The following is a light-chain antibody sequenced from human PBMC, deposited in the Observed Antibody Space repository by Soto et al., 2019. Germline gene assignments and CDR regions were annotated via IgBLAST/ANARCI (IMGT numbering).Light chain of an antibody. CDR2: YDS. CDR1: NIGSKS. CDR3: QVWDISSGHVV. V-gene: IGLV3-21*01. Sequence: SYELTQPPSVSVAPGKTASVACGGSNIGSKSVHWYQKKSRQAPVLVMYYDSDRPSGIPERFSGSNSGNTATLTISRVEAGDEADYYCQVWDISSGHVVFGGGTQLTVL. J-gene: IGLJ3*02.